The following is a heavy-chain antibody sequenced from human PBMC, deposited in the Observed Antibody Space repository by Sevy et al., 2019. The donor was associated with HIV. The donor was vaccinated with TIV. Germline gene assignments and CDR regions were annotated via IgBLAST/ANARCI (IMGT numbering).Heavy chain of an antibody. Sequence: GGSLRLSCAASGFTFSSDAMSWVRQAPGKGLEWVSVISGSGDSTYYVDSVKGRFTISRDNSKNTLYLQMNSLRAEDTAVYYCAKEGRGYHGSGSSDYWGQGALVTVSS. CDR2: ISGSGDST. J-gene: IGHJ4*02. CDR1: GFTFSSDA. V-gene: IGHV3-23*01. D-gene: IGHD3-10*01. CDR3: AKEGRGYHGSGSSDY.